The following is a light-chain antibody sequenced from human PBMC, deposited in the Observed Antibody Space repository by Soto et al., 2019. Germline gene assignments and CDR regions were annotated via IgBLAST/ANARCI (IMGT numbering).Light chain of an antibody. CDR1: SSNIGKNY. V-gene: IGLV1-51*02. J-gene: IGLJ3*02. Sequence: QSVLTQPPSVSAAPGQKVTISCSGSSSNIGKNYVAWYQHVPGTAPKLLIYENSKRPSGITDRFSGSKSGTSATLGITGLQTGDEADYYCGTWDGSLSVGVFGGGTKLTVL. CDR3: GTWDGSLSVGV. CDR2: ENS.